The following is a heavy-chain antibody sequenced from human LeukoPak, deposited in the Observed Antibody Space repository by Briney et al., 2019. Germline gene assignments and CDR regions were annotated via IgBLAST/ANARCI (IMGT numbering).Heavy chain of an antibody. CDR2: INAGNGNT. J-gene: IGHJ4*02. CDR1: GYTFTSYA. D-gene: IGHD3-10*01. Sequence: ASVKVSCKASGYTFTSYAMHCVRQAPGQRLEWMGWINAGNGNTKYSQKFQGRVTITRDTSASTAYMELSSLRSEDTAVYYCARDASSRWFGELDYFDYWGQGTLVTVSS. CDR3: ARDASSRWFGELDYFDY. V-gene: IGHV1-3*01.